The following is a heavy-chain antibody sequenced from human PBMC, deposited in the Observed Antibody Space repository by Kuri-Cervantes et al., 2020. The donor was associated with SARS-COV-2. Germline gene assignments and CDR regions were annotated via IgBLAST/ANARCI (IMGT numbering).Heavy chain of an antibody. D-gene: IGHD5-18*01. J-gene: IGHJ4*02. CDR1: GFTFSSYS. CDR2: ISSSSSYI. V-gene: IGHV3-21*01. Sequence: GGPLRLYCAASGFTFSSYSMNWVRQAPGKGLEWVSSISSSSSYIYYADSVKGRFTISRDNAKNSLYLQMNSLRAEDTAVYYCARQRDTAMDTASPFDYWGQGTLVTVSS. CDR3: ARQRDTAMDTASPFDY.